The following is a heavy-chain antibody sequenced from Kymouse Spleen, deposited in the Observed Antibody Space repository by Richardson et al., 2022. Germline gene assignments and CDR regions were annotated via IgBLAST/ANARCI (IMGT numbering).Heavy chain of an antibody. Sequence: QLQLQESGPGLVKPSETLSLTCTVSGGSISSSSYYWGWIRQPPGKGLEWIGSIYYSGSTYYNPSLKSRVTISVDTSKNQFSLKLSSVTAADTAVYYCARHGYCSSTSCYGGWFDPWGQGTLVTVSS. CDR3: ARHGYCSSTSCYGGWFDP. J-gene: IGHJ5*02. CDR2: IYYSGST. V-gene: IGHV4-39*01. CDR1: GGSISSSSYY. D-gene: IGHD2-2*02.